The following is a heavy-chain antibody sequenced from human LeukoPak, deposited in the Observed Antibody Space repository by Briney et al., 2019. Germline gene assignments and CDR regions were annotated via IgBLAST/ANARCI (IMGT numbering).Heavy chain of an antibody. CDR3: ARNEVDWFDP. Sequence: PSETLSLTCTVSGGSISSYYWSWIRQPPGKGLEWIGYIYYSGNTNYNPSLKSRVTISVDTSKNQFSLKLSSVTAADTAVYYCARNEVDWFDPWGQGTLVTVSS. J-gene: IGHJ5*02. CDR2: IYYSGNT. D-gene: IGHD2-2*01. CDR1: GGSISSYY. V-gene: IGHV4-59*12.